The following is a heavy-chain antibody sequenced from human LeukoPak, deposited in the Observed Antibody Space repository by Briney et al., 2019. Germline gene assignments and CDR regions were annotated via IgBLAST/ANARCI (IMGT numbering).Heavy chain of an antibody. D-gene: IGHD3-16*01. Sequence: GGSLRLSCAASGFTFSDYGVHWVRQAPGKGLEWVSLISYDGHIKYYADSVKGRFTISRDNSKNTLYLQMNSLRDEDTAVYYCAKDRGSHYYYYMDVWAKGTAVTVSS. CDR1: GFTFSDYG. CDR2: ISYDGHIK. CDR3: AKDRGSHYYYYMDV. V-gene: IGHV3-30*18. J-gene: IGHJ6*03.